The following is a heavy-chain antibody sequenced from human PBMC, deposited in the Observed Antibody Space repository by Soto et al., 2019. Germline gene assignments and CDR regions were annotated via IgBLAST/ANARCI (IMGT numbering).Heavy chain of an antibody. D-gene: IGHD1-7*01. Sequence: ASVKVSCKASGYTFTSYDINWVRQATGQGLEWMGWMNPNSGNTGYAQKFQGRVTMTRNTSISTAYMELSSLRFEDTAVYYCARGLKYNWNYGYWGQGTLVTVSS. CDR3: ARGLKYNWNYGY. V-gene: IGHV1-8*01. CDR2: MNPNSGNT. CDR1: GYTFTSYD. J-gene: IGHJ4*02.